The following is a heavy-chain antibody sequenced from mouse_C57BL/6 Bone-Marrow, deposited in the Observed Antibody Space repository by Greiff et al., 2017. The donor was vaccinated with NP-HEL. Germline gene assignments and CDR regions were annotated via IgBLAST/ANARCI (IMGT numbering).Heavy chain of an antibody. CDR2: ISSGGSYP. J-gene: IGHJ2*01. CDR3: ARHYYSNYFDY. Sequence: EVQLVESGGDLVKPGGSLKLSCAASGFTFSSYGMSWVRQTPDKRLEWVATISSGGSYPSYPDSVKGRFTISRDNAKNTLYLQMSSLKSEDTAMYYCARHYYSNYFDYWGQGTTLTVSS. D-gene: IGHD2-5*01. CDR1: GFTFSSYG. V-gene: IGHV5-6*01.